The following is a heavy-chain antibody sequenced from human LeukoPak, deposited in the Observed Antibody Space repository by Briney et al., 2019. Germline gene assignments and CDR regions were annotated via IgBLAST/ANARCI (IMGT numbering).Heavy chain of an antibody. CDR1: GGSICSSGHY. Sequence: SETLSLTCSVSGGSICSSGHYWGWIRQSPEKGLDWIGSIYSNGNTYYNPSVKSRATISVDTSKNQFSLKLTPVTAAETAVYYCARSATVTTGYFDYWGQGALVTVSS. D-gene: IGHD4-17*01. CDR3: ARSATVTTGYFDY. V-gene: IGHV4-39*07. CDR2: IYSNGNT. J-gene: IGHJ4*02.